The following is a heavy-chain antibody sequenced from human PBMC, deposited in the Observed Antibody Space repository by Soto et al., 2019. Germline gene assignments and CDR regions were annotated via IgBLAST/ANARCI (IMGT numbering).Heavy chain of an antibody. CDR2: IIPVFGTP. Sequence: QVQLEQSGSEVKKSGSSVKVSCKASGYSFSSHAITWVRQAPGQGLEWMGGIIPVFGTPSYAQKFQGRVTISADKSTKPSYLDLRSLSSEDTAVYYCARGGALSTSWYWGDGLDSWGQGTQVTVSS. CDR3: ARGGALSTSWYWGDGLDS. J-gene: IGHJ4*02. D-gene: IGHD6-13*01. V-gene: IGHV1-69*06. CDR1: GYSFSSHA.